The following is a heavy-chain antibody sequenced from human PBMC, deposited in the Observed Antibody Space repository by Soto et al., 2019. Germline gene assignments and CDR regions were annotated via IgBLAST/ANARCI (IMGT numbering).Heavy chain of an antibody. Sequence: QVQLQESGPGLATPSQTVSLTCTVSGASLNSGEYYWTWIRQVPGKDLEWIGHIFNTGNIFSTPSLRSRVPMSIDTSDNAFSLHLESVTAADTAVYYCARGLGSDNNGHFPAAFDIWGHGTSVTVSA. CDR2: IFNTGNI. CDR1: GASLNSGEYY. V-gene: IGHV4-31*02. CDR3: ARGLGSDNNGHFPAAFDI. J-gene: IGHJ3*02. D-gene: IGHD3-22*01.